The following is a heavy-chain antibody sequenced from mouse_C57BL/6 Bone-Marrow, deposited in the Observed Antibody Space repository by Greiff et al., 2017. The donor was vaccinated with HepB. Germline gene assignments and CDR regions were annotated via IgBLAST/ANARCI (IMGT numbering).Heavy chain of an antibody. CDR2: IDPSDSYT. J-gene: IGHJ4*01. Sequence: QVQLQQPGAELVRPGTSVKLSCKASGYTFTSYWMHWVKQRPGQGLEWIGVIDPSDSYTNYNQKFKGKATLTVDTSSSTAYMQLSSLTSEDSAVYYCAAPYDGYYLYAMDYWGQGTSVTVSS. CDR3: AAPYDGYYLYAMDY. CDR1: GYTFTSYW. V-gene: IGHV1-59*01. D-gene: IGHD2-3*01.